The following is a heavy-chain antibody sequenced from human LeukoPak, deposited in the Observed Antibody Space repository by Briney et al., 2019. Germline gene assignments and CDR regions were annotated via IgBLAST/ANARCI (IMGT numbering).Heavy chain of an antibody. CDR3: ARDHGVGIQPGLGY. D-gene: IGHD5-18*01. Sequence: GGSLRLSCAASGFTFDDYTMHWVRQAPGKGLEWVAVISYDGSNKYYADSVKGRFTISRDNAKNSLYLQMNSLRAEDTAVYYCARDHGVGIQPGLGYWGQGTLVTVSS. J-gene: IGHJ4*02. V-gene: IGHV3-30*04. CDR2: ISYDGSNK. CDR1: GFTFDDYT.